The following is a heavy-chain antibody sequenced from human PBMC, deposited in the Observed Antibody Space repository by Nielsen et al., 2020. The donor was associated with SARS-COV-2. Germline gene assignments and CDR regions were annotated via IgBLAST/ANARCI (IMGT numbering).Heavy chain of an antibody. CDR2: INPNGAST. J-gene: IGHJ4*02. Sequence: ASVKVSCKASGYTFTNYYMHWVRQAPGQGLEWMGLINPNGASTTYAQKFQGRVTMTRDTSTNTVFMELSSLTSEDTAVYFCAKDRTVTSSQDYWGQGTLVTVSS. V-gene: IGHV1-46*01. D-gene: IGHD4-17*01. CDR3: AKDRTVTSSQDY. CDR1: GYTFTNYY.